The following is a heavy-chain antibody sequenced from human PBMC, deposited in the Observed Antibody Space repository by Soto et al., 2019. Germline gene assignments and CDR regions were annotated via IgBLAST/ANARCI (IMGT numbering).Heavy chain of an antibody. CDR2: ISPYNGHT. J-gene: IGHJ6*02. D-gene: IGHD2-2*01. V-gene: IGHV1-18*01. CDR3: ARDLTIVPATHPRLENYGLDV. Sequence: QVQLVQSAGEVKKPGASVKVSCNASGYSFTSYGISWVRRAPGQGLEWMGWISPYNGHTQFVERFQGRVTMTTDTSTKTTYMELRNLRSDDTAHYYCARDLTIVPATHPRLENYGLDVWGQGTTVIVSS. CDR1: GYSFTSYG.